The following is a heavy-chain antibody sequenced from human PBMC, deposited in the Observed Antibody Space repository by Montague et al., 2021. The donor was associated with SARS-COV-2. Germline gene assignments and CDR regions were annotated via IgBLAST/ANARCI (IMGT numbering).Heavy chain of an antibody. CDR2: IYSGGTT. CDR3: ARGLEYRGSSYQYYSGLDV. V-gene: IGHV3-53*01. Sequence: SLRLSCAASGISVSTNYMTWVRQAPGKGLEWVSVIYSGGTTYYADSVKGRFTMSRNNPKNTVYLQMSSPRAEDTALYYCARGLEYRGSSYQYYSGLDVGGQGTTVTVSS. D-gene: IGHD6-6*01. J-gene: IGHJ6*02. CDR1: GISVSTNY.